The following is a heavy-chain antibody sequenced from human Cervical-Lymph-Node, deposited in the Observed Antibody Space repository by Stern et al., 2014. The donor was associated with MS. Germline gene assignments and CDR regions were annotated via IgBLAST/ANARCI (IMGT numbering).Heavy chain of an antibody. Sequence: QVQLVESGGNVVQPGGSLRLSCATSGFPFGDYGMVWVRQTPGKGLEWVAIISYDGNNKYYSDYVKGRFTISRDNSKDTLYLHMSSLRVDDSAVFYCARSRWGLIDYWGQGILVAVSS. D-gene: IGHD1-26*01. J-gene: IGHJ4*02. V-gene: IGHV3-33*03. CDR3: ARSRWGLIDY. CDR2: ISYDGNNK. CDR1: GFPFGDYG.